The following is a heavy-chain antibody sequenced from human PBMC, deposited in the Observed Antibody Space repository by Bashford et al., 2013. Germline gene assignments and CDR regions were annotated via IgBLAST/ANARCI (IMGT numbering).Heavy chain of an antibody. V-gene: IGHV4-30-4*01. Sequence: SETLSLTCTVSGGSISSGDYYWSWIRQPPGKGLEWIGYIYYSGSTYYNPSLKSRVTISVDTSKNQFSLKLSSVTAADTAVYYCASQRITGKSFDPWGQGTLVTVSS. D-gene: IGHD1-20*01. CDR1: GGSISSGDYY. CDR3: ASQRITGKSFDP. J-gene: IGHJ5*02. CDR2: IYYSGST.